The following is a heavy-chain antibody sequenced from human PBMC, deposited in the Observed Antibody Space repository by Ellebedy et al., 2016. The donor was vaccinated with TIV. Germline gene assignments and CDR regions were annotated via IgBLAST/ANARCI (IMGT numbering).Heavy chain of an antibody. D-gene: IGHD4-17*01. J-gene: IGHJ4*02. CDR2: TSYDETTK. V-gene: IGHV3-30*04. CDR3: AKDRLGGRLGSQKGISVTDY. Sequence: PGGSLRLSCAASGLSFSAYAMHWVRQAPGKGLEWVAVTSYDETTKYYVDSVKGRFTVSRDNSKTTLYLQMNSLTYEDTAVYYCAKDRLGGRLGSQKGISVTDYWGQGTLVIVSS. CDR1: GLSFSAYA.